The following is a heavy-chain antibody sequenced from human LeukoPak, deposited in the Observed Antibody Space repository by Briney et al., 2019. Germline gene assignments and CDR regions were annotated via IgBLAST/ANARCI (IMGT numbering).Heavy chain of an antibody. CDR1: GFIFNTYS. CDR2: ITSTSYAM. CDR3: ARVAPGHDVGRGYFDY. Sequence: PGGSLRLSCAASGFIFNTYSMNWVRQAPGKGLEWLSYITSTSYAMYYADSVKGRFTISRDNVRDSLYLQMNSLRAEDTAVYYCARVAPGHDVGRGYFDYWGQGTLVTVSS. D-gene: IGHD2-21*01. J-gene: IGHJ4*02. V-gene: IGHV3-48*01.